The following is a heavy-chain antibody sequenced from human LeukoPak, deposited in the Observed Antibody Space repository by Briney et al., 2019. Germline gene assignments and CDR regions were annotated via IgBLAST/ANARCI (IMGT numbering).Heavy chain of an antibody. Sequence: GGSLRLSYAASGFTFSSYEMNWVRQAPGKGLEWVSYISSSGSTIYYADCVKGRFTLSRDNAKNSLYLQMNSLRAEDTAVYYCARLQWFGGYYFDYWGQGTLVTVSS. CDR2: ISSSGSTI. CDR3: ARLQWFGGYYFDY. J-gene: IGHJ4*02. D-gene: IGHD3-10*01. V-gene: IGHV3-48*03. CDR1: GFTFSSYE.